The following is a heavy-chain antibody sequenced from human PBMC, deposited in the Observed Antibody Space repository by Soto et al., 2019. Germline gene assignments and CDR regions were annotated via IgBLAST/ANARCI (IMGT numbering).Heavy chain of an antibody. J-gene: IGHJ6*02. CDR2: IYHSGST. V-gene: IGHV4-30-2*01. Sequence: SETLSLTCAVSGGSISSRGYSWSWIRQPPGKGLEWIGYIYHSGSTYYNPSLKSRVTISVDRSKNQFSLKLSSVTAADTAVYYCARLEMATIGGDYYYYYGMDVWGQGTTVTVSS. CDR1: GGSISSRGYS. D-gene: IGHD5-12*01. CDR3: ARLEMATIGGDYYYYYGMDV.